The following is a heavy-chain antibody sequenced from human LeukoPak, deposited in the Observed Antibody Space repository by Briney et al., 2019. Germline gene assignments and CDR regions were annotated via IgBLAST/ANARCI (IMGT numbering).Heavy chain of an antibody. CDR2: ISSSGNII. D-gene: IGHD3-3*01. CDR3: ARMDFWSGTVDY. J-gene: IGHJ4*02. V-gene: IGHV3-11*04. CDR1: GFSFSDYY. Sequence: PGGSLRLSCAASGFSFSDYYMNWIRQTPGKGLEWISYISSSGNIIYYADSVKGRFTTSRDNADNSLYLQMNSLRAEDTAVYYCARMDFWSGTVDYWGQGTLVTVSS.